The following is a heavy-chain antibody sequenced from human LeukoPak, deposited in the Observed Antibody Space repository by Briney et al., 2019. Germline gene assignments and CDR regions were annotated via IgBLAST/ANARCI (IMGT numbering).Heavy chain of an antibody. V-gene: IGHV4-59*01. CDR2: INYSGSA. CDR1: GGSISNYY. J-gene: IGHJ4*02. D-gene: IGHD3-3*01. CDR3: ARVYRDDFWSGYSTHFDY. Sequence: KTSETLSLTCTVSGGSISNYYWSWIRQPPGKGLEWIGYINYSGSANYNPSLKSRVTMSVDTSKNQFSLELTSVTAADTAVYYCARVYRDDFWSGYSTHFDYWGQGTLVTVSS.